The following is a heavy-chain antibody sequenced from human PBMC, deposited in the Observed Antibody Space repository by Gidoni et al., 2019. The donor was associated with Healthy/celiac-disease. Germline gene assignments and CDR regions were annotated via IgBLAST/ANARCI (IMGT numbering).Heavy chain of an antibody. J-gene: IGHJ4*02. V-gene: IGHV3-23*01. Sequence: EVQLLESGGGLVQPGGSLRLSCAASGFTFSSYAMSWVRQAPGKGLEWVSAISGSGGSTYYADSVKGRFTISRDNSKNTLYMQMNSLRAEDTAVYYCAKDIVVVVAATLVYWGQGTLVTVSS. CDR2: ISGSGGST. D-gene: IGHD2-15*01. CDR1: GFTFSSYA. CDR3: AKDIVVVVAATLVY.